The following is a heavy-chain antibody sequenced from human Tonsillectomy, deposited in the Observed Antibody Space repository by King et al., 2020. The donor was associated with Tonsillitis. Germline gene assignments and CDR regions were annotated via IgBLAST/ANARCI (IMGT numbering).Heavy chain of an antibody. CDR1: GYTFTTYW. CDR3: ARCPLSSISGSYSF. D-gene: IGHD1-26*01. CDR2: IYPGDSDT. V-gene: IGHV5-51*01. Sequence: QLVQSGAEVKKPGESLKISCKGSGYTFTTYWIGWVRQMPGKGLEWMGIIYPGDSDTRYSPSFQGQVTISADNSISTAYLQWNSLKASDTAMFYCARCPLSSISGSYSFWGQGTLVTVSS. J-gene: IGHJ4*02.